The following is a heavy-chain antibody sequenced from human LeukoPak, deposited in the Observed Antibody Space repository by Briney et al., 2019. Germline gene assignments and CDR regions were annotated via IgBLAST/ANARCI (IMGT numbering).Heavy chain of an antibody. D-gene: IGHD1-26*01. CDR2: INPNSGGT. CDR3: ARGEPGSYSL. V-gene: IGHV1-2*02. Sequence: GASVKVSCKASGYTFTGYYIHWVRQAPGQGLEWMGWINPNSGGTNYSQKFQGRVTITRDTSASTAYMELSSLRSEDTAVYYCARGEPGSYSLWGQGTLVTVSS. CDR1: GYTFTGYY. J-gene: IGHJ4*02.